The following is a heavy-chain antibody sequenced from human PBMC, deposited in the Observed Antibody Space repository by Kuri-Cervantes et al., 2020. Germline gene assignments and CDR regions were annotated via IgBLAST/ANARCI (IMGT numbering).Heavy chain of an antibody. CDR1: GYTFTSYA. Sequence: ASVKVSCKASGYTFTSYAMHWVRQAPGQRLEWMGWINAGNGNTKYSQKLQGRVTMTTDTSTSTAYMELRSLRSDNTAVYYCARDLGYCSGGSCSSWGQGTLVTVSS. V-gene: IGHV1-3*01. CDR2: INAGNGNT. D-gene: IGHD2-15*01. CDR3: ARDLGYCSGGSCSS. J-gene: IGHJ4*02.